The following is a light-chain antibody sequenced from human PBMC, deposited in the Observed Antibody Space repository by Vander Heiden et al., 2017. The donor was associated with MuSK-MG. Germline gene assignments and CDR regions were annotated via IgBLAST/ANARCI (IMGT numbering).Light chain of an antibody. J-gene: IGLJ2*01. Sequence: SSELTQDPAVSVALGQTVRITCQGDSLRSYYASWYQQKPGQAPVLVIYGKNNRPSGIPDRFSGSSSGTTASLTITGAQAEDEADYYCNSRDSSGNHLVFGGGTKLTVL. CDR2: GKN. V-gene: IGLV3-19*01. CDR1: SLRSYY. CDR3: NSRDSSGNHLV.